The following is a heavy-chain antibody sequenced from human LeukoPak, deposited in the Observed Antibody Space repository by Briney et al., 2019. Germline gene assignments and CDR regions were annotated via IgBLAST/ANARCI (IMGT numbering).Heavy chain of an antibody. V-gene: IGHV3-7*01. CDR2: INRDASEE. CDR1: GLTLSNFW. CDR3: ARGHHGWGV. J-gene: IGHJ6*02. Sequence: GGSLRLSCAASGLTLSNFWMSSVRQAPGEGLEWVAQINRDASEESYVDSVKGRFTISRDNAKSSLYLQMNSLRDEDTAVYYCARGHHGWGVWGQGTTVTVSS.